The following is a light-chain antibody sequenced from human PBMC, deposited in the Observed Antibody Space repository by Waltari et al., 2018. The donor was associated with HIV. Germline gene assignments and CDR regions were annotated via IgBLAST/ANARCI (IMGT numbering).Light chain of an antibody. J-gene: IGLJ3*02. CDR3: YSTDSSGNHWV. Sequence: SHELTQSPPAPVPPGQTARITRSGDALPKRLAYWYQQKSGQDPVLVIYEDSKRPSGIPERFSGSSSGTMATLTISGAQVEDEADYYCYSTDSSGNHWVFGGGTKLTVL. CDR1: ALPKRL. V-gene: IGLV3-10*01. CDR2: EDS.